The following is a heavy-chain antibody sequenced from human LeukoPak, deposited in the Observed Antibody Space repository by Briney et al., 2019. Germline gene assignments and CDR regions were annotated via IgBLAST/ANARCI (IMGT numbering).Heavy chain of an antibody. D-gene: IGHD3-3*01. CDR2: ISSNGGST. V-gene: IGHV3-64*01. CDR1: GFTFSSYA. J-gene: IGHJ4*02. CDR3: AKEEWLGKMNYFDY. Sequence: PGGSLRLSCAASGFTFSSYAMHWVRQAPGKGLEYVSAISSNGGSTYYANSVKGRFTISRDNSKNTLYLQMNSLRAEDTAVYFCAKEEWLGKMNYFDYWGQGTLVTVSS.